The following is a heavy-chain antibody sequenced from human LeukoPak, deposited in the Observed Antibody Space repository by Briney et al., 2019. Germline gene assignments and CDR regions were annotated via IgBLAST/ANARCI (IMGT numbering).Heavy chain of an antibody. J-gene: IGHJ3*02. V-gene: IGHV3-43*02. D-gene: IGHD2-15*01. CDR3: AKEIDTLGTNAFDI. CDR1: GFTFYDYA. Sequence: GGSLRLSCAASGFTFYDYAMHWGRQAPGEGLEWVSLICGDGGSTYYADSVRGRFTISRDNSKNSLYLQMDSLRTEDTAFYYCAKEIDTLGTNAFDIWGQGTMVTVSS. CDR2: ICGDGGST.